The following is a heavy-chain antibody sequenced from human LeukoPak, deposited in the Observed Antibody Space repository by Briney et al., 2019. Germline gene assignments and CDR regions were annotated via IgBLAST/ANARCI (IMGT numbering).Heavy chain of an antibody. CDR2: ISGSGGST. V-gene: IGHV3-23*01. J-gene: IGHJ6*03. CDR3: AKGGYSNGRYYYYYMDV. CDR1: GFTFSSYA. Sequence: SCKASGFTFSSYAMSWVRQAPGKGLEWVSAISGSGGSTYYADSVKGRFTISRDNSKNTLYLQMNSLKAEDTAVYYCAKGGYSNGRYYYYYMDVWGEGTTVTVSS. D-gene: IGHD5-18*01.